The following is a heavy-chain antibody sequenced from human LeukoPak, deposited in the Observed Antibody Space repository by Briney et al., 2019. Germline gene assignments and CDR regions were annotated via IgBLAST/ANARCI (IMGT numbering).Heavy chain of an antibody. V-gene: IGHV3-30-3*01. D-gene: IGHD3-9*01. CDR2: ISYDGSNK. CDR1: GFTFSSYA. Sequence: QPGGSLRLSCAASGFTFSSYAMHWVRQAPGKGLEWVAVISYDGSNKYYADSVKGRFTISRDNSKNTLYLQMNSLRAEDTAVYYCARDHYDILTGSDYFDYWGQGTLVTVSS. J-gene: IGHJ4*02. CDR3: ARDHYDILTGSDYFDY.